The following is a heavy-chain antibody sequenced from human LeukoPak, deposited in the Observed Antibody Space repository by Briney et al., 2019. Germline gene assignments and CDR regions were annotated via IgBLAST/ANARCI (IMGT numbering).Heavy chain of an antibody. CDR1: GLTFSSYG. Sequence: PGGSLRLSCAASGLTFSSYGMHWVRQAPGKGLEWMAVIWYDGSNKYYADSVKGRFTISRDNSKNTLYLQMNSLRAEDTAVYYCARDYCSSTSCSPPNYFDYWGQGTLVTVSS. CDR2: IWYDGSNK. V-gene: IGHV3-33*01. D-gene: IGHD2-2*01. CDR3: ARDYCSSTSCSPPNYFDY. J-gene: IGHJ4*02.